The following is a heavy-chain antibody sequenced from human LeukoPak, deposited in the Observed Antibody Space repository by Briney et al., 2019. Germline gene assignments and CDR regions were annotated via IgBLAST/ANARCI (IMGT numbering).Heavy chain of an antibody. D-gene: IGHD2-8*01. V-gene: IGHV4-39*07. CDR2: IYYSGST. J-gene: IGHJ4*02. CDR1: GGSITSSTYY. CDR3: ARDPCINGVCYYFHY. Sequence: NPSESLSLTCTVSGGSITSSTYYWGWIRQPPGKGLEWIGTIYYSGSTYYNPSLKSRVTISVDTPKNQSSLKLSSVTAADTAVYYCARDPCINGVCYYFHYWGQGTLVTVSS.